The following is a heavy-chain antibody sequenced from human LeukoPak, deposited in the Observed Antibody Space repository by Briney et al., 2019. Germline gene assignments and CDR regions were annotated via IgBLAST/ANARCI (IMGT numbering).Heavy chain of an antibody. Sequence: ASVKVSCKASGYTFTSYGISWVRQAPGQGLEWMGWINTNTGNPTYAQGFTGRFVFSLDTSVSTAYLQISSLKAEDTAVYYCARDLSLNWFDPWGQGTLVTVSS. J-gene: IGHJ5*02. CDR2: INTNTGNP. V-gene: IGHV7-4-1*02. CDR3: ARDLSLNWFDP. CDR1: GYTFTSYG.